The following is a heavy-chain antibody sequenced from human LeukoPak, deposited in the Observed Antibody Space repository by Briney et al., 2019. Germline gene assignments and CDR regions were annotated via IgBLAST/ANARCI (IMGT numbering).Heavy chain of an antibody. V-gene: IGHV4-38-2*02. D-gene: IGHD4-17*01. Sequence: KTSETLSLTCTVSGYSISSSYYWGWIRQPPGKGLEWIGSIYHSGNTYYNPSLKSRVTISVDTSKNQFSLKLSSVTAADTAVYYCARAAYGDSDFDYWGQGTLVTVSS. CDR1: GYSISSSYY. J-gene: IGHJ4*02. CDR2: IYHSGNT. CDR3: ARAAYGDSDFDY.